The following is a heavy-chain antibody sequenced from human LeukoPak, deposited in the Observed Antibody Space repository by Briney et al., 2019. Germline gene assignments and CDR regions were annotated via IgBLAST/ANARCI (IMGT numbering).Heavy chain of an antibody. CDR1: GGSFSGYY. CDR2: INHSGST. V-gene: IGHV4-34*01. CDR3: ARDCIAAAGSPYYYGMDV. D-gene: IGHD6-13*01. Sequence: SETLSLTCAVYGGSFSGYYWSWIRQPPGKGLEWIGEINHSGSTNYNPSLKSRVTISVDTSKNQFSLKLSSVTAADTAVYYCARDCIAAAGSPYYYGMDVWGQGTTVTVSS. J-gene: IGHJ6*02.